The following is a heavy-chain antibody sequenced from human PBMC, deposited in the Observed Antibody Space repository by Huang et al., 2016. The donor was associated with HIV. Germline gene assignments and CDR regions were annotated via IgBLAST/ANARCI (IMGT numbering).Heavy chain of an antibody. CDR2: ISYDAKTK. CDR1: GFTFSSYG. D-gene: IGHD6-13*01. CDR3: AKGGSAAAVLDF. V-gene: IGHV3-30*18. J-gene: IGHJ4*02. Sequence: QVQLVESGGGVVQPGRSLRISCAASGFTFSSYGMHWVRQAPGKGLEWVAVISYDAKTKYYADSGKGRFGISRDNSKTTVYLQLNSLRVEDTAVYYCAKGGSAAAVLDFWGQGTLVTVSS.